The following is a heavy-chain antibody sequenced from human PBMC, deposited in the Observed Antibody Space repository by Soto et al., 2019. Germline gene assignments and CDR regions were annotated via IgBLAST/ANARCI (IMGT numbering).Heavy chain of an antibody. V-gene: IGHV1-46*01. J-gene: IGHJ3*02. CDR3: ARVSPLMIVGRGAFDI. D-gene: IGHD3-22*01. CDR2: INPSGGST. Sequence: ASVKVSCKASGYTFTSYYMHWVRQAPGQGLEWMGIINPSGGSTSYAQKFQGRVTMTRDTSTSTVYMELSSLRSEDTAVYYCARVSPLMIVGRGAFDIWGQGTMVTVSS. CDR1: GYTFTSYY.